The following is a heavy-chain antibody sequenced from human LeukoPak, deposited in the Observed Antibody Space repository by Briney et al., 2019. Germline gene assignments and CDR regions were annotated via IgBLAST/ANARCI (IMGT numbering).Heavy chain of an antibody. D-gene: IGHD3-16*02. CDR3: ASTGSYDYVWGSYRHPYDY. CDR1: GGSFSGYY. CDR2: INLSGST. V-gene: IGHV4-34*01. J-gene: IGHJ4*02. Sequence: SETLSLTCAVYGGSFSGYYWSWIRQPPGKGPEWIGEINLSGSTNYNPSLKSRVTISVDTSKNQFSLKLSSVTAADTAVYYCASTGSYDYVWGSYRHPYDYWGQGTLVTVSS.